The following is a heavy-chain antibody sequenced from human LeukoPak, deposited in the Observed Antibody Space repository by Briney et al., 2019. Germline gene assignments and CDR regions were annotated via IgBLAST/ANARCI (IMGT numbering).Heavy chain of an antibody. CDR2: IYYSGST. J-gene: IGHJ5*02. CDR3: ASQQDYYGSGSYYNWFDP. V-gene: IGHV4-39*01. Sequence: SETLSLTCTVSGGSISSSSYYWGWIRQPPGKGLEWIGSIYYSGSTYYNPSLKSRVTISVDTSKNQFFLKLSSVTAADTAVYYCASQQDYYGSGSYYNWFDPWGQGTLVTVSS. CDR1: GGSISSSSYY. D-gene: IGHD3-10*01.